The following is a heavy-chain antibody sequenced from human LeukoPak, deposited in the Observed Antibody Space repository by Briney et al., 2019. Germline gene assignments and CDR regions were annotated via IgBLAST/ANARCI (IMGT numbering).Heavy chain of an antibody. J-gene: IGHJ3*02. Sequence: PGGSLRLSCAASGFTFSNYWMSWVRQAPGKGLEWVADIKQDGSEKYYVDSVKGRFTISRDNAKNTLYLQMNSLRAEDTAVYYCAKEARPHYYDSSGDAFDIWGQGTMVTVSS. CDR3: AKEARPHYYDSSGDAFDI. CDR2: IKQDGSEK. D-gene: IGHD3-22*01. CDR1: GFTFSNYW. V-gene: IGHV3-7*03.